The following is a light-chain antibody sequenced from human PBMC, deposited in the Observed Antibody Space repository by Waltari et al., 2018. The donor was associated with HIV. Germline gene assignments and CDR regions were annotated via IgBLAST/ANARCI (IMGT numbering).Light chain of an antibody. J-gene: IGLJ2*01. CDR2: EVI. CDR1: RSDGGVYNF. CDR3: GSYTNTTTSVV. Sequence: QSVLTAPASVSGSPGQSITISCTGTRSDGGVYNFVSWYQQHPGRAPKLSIYEVIRRPSGVSIPVSGSKAGNTASLTIPGLRADDEADYSCGSYTNTTTSVVFGGGTKLTVL. V-gene: IGLV2-14*01.